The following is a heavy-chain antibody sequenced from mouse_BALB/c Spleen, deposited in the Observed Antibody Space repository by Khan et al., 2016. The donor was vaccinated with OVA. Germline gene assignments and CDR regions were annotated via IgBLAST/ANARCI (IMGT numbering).Heavy chain of an antibody. D-gene: IGHD2-10*01. CDR3: ARQPYYHYYIMDY. J-gene: IGHJ4*01. V-gene: IGHV2-6-1*01. CDR1: GFSLTNYG. CDR2: IWSDGSA. Sequence: VQLLESGPGLVAPSQSLSITCTTSGFSLTNYGVHWVRQPPGKGLEWLVVIWSDGSATYNSALKSRLSIIKVNSKSHASLIMNSLQTDDTAMNYCARQPYYHYYIMDYWGQGTSVTVSS.